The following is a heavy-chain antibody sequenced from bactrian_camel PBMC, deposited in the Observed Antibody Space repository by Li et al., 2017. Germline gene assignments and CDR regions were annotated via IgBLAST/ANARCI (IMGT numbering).Heavy chain of an antibody. CDR1: GGTFDSPD. CDR2: IASDGST. CDR3: AAVCYSDYDAMDEHDYSYSY. J-gene: IGHJ4*01. D-gene: IGHD4*01. Sequence: HVQLVESGGGSVQAGGSLRLSCTASGGTFDSPDMAWFRQAPGKDREAITTIASDGSTNYSDSVKGRFTLSKDNAKNTLDLQMNSLTPEDTAMYYCAAVCYSDYDAMDEHDYSYSYWGQGTQVTVS. V-gene: IGHV3S53*01.